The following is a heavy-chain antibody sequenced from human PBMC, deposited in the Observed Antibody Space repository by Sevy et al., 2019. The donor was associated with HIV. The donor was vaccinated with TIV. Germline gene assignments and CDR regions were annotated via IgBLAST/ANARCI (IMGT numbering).Heavy chain of an antibody. D-gene: IGHD2-2*01. CDR1: GYTFKTYG. Sequence: ASVKVSCKTFGYTFKTYGISWVRQAPGQGLEWMGWISAYSGGTNFAQKFQGRVTMTTDTSTSTAYMELSSLRSDDTAVYFCARDKPQGVVIIPGSMWGGVDYWGQGTVVTVSS. CDR2: ISAYSGGT. V-gene: IGHV1-18*01. CDR3: ARDKPQGVVIIPGSMWGGVDY. J-gene: IGHJ4*02.